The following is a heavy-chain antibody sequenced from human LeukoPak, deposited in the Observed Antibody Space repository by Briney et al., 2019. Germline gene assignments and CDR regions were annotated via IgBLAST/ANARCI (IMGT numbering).Heavy chain of an antibody. CDR2: TYYRSKWYN. V-gene: IGHV6-1*01. D-gene: IGHD3-16*01. J-gene: IGHJ3*02. CDR1: GDSVSSNSVA. CDR3: ARLTGDDAFDI. Sequence: SQTLSLTCAISGDSVSSNSVAWNWIRQSPSRCLEWLGRTYYRSKWYNDYAVSVKSRITINPDTSKKQFSLQLNSVTPEDSAVYYCARLTGDDAFDIWGQGTMVTVSS.